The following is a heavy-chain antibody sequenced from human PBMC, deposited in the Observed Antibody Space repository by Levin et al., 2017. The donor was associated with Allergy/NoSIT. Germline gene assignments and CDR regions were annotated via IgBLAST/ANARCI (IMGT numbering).Heavy chain of an antibody. CDR1: GYSFNSFW. J-gene: IGHJ4*02. V-gene: IGHV5-51*01. CDR3: ARITAGRHSSTWYDLDYFDC. CDR2: IYPGDSDT. Sequence: RGESLKISCKGSGYSFNSFWIAWVRQMPGKGLEWMGIIYPGDSDTRYSPSFQGQVTISADKSISTAYLQWSSLKASDTAMFYCARITAGRHSSTWYDLDYFDCWGQGTLVTVSS. D-gene: IGHD6-13*01.